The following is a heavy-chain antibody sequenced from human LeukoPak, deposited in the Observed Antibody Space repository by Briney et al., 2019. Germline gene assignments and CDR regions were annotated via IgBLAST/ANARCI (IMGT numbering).Heavy chain of an antibody. CDR3: ARDLGNTGWYTFDY. CDR1: GDSVSSNNGA. J-gene: IGHJ4*02. V-gene: IGHV6-1*01. D-gene: IGHD6-19*01. CDR2: TYYRSKWYN. Sequence: SQTLSLTCDISGDSVSSNNGAWNWIRQSPSRGLEWLGRTYYRSKWYNDYAGSLNARITISPDTSKNQFFLHLNSVTPEDTAVYYCARDLGNTGWYTFDYWGQGILVTVS.